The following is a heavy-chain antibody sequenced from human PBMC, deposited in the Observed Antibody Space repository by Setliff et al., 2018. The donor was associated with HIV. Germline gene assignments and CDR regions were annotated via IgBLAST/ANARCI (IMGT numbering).Heavy chain of an antibody. CDR3: ASGRTVVATIHYYYYYYMDV. J-gene: IGHJ6*03. CDR2: IITIFSTA. Sequence: ASVKVSCKASGGTFSSYAISWVRQAPGQGLEWMGGIITIFSTANYAQKVQGRVTITTDESTSTAYMELSSLRSEDTAVYYCASGRTVVATIHYYYYYYMDVWGKGTTVTVSS. D-gene: IGHD5-12*01. V-gene: IGHV1-69*05. CDR1: GGTFSSYA.